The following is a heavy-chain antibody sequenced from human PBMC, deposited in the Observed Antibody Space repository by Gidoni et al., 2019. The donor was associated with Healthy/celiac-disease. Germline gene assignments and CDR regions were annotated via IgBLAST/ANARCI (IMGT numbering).Heavy chain of an antibody. CDR2: IYYSGST. Sequence: WIRQPPGKGLEWIGSIYYSGSTYYNPSLKSRVTISVDTSKNQFSLKLSSVTAADTAVYYCVSTSYYYYYMDVWGKGTTVTVSS. D-gene: IGHD2-2*01. CDR3: VSTSYYYYYMDV. J-gene: IGHJ6*03. V-gene: IGHV4-39*01.